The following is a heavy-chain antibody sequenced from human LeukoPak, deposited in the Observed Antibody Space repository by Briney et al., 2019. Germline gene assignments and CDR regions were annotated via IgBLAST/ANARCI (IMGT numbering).Heavy chain of an antibody. CDR2: IRYDGSNK. CDR1: RFTFSSYG. V-gene: IGHV3-30*02. D-gene: IGHD6-13*01. J-gene: IGHJ5*02. CDR3: ARDKGLSSSSWRFWFDP. Sequence: GGSLRLSCAASRFTFSSYGMHWVRQAPGKGLEWVAFIRYDGSNKYYADSVKGRFTISRDNSKNTLYLQMSSLRAEDTAVYYCARDKGLSSSSWRFWFDPWGQGTLVTVSS.